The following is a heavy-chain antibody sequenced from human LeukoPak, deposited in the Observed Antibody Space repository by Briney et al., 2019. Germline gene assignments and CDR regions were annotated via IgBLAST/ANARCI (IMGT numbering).Heavy chain of an antibody. D-gene: IGHD4-17*01. CDR1: GDSISSGDYY. Sequence: SETLSLTCTVSGDSISSGDYYWSWIRQPPGKGLEWIGYIYYSGSTNYNPSLKSRVTISVDTSKNQFSLKLSSVTAADTAVYYCARDFYGDHAGLYSYYYYMDVWGKGTTVTVSS. CDR2: IYYSGST. CDR3: ARDFYGDHAGLYSYYYYMDV. J-gene: IGHJ6*03. V-gene: IGHV4-61*08.